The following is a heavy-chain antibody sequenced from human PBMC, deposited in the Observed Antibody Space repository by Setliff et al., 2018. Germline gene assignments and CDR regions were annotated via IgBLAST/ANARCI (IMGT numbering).Heavy chain of an antibody. CDR2: IIPILGIA. V-gene: IGHV1-69*10. CDR1: GGTFSSYA. J-gene: IGHJ3*02. Sequence: VASVKVSCKASGGTFSSYAISWVRQAPGQGLEWMGGIIPILGIANYAQKFQGRVTITADKSTSTAYMELSSLRSEDTAVYYCARDRGTREQDAFDIWGQGTMVTVSS. CDR3: ARDRGTREQDAFDI. D-gene: IGHD1-26*01.